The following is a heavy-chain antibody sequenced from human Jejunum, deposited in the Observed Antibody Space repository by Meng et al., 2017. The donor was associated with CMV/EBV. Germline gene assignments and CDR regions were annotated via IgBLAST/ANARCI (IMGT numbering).Heavy chain of an antibody. D-gene: IGHD3-22*01. V-gene: IGHV1-2*02. J-gene: IGHJ4*02. CDR1: GYTFTYYY. CDR2: INPNSGGT. Sequence: QLALVTSGSEVKKPGASLKFPCKASGYTFTYYYLPWMRQAPGKGLEWMGWINPNSGGTNYIQKFQGRVTMTRDTSISTAYMELSRLTSDDTAVYYCARGSPADSSGYPNDYWGQGTLVTVSS. CDR3: ARGSPADSSGYPNDY.